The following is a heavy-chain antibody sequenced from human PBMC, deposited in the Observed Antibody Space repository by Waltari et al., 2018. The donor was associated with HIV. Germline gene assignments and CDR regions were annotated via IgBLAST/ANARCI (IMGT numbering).Heavy chain of an antibody. J-gene: IGHJ4*02. CDR1: GFTLGTYG. CDR3: AKDKGGVTYIFDY. CDR2: IAYDGDNK. V-gene: IGHV3-30*18. Sequence: QVQLVESGGGVVQPGRSLRLSCAASGFTLGTYGMPWVRQAPGKGLEWLAFIAYDGDNKYYADSVKGRCTLSRDNSKNTVYLQINSLRAEDSAVYYCAKDKGGVTYIFDYWGQGTLVTVSS. D-gene: IGHD1-1*01.